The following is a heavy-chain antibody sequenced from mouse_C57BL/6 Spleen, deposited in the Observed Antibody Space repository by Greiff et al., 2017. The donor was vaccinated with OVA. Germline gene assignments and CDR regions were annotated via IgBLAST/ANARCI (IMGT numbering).Heavy chain of an antibody. CDR1: GYTFTSYW. D-gene: IGHD1-1*01. V-gene: IGHV1-69*01. CDR2: IDPSDSYT. J-gene: IGHJ2*01. Sequence: VQLQQPGAELVMPGASVKLSCKASGYTFTSYWMHWVKQRPGQGLEWIGEIDPSDSYTNYNQKFKGKSTLTVDQSSSTADMQLSSLTSEDSAVYYCAGGSHYFDYWGQGTTLTVSS. CDR3: AGGSHYFDY.